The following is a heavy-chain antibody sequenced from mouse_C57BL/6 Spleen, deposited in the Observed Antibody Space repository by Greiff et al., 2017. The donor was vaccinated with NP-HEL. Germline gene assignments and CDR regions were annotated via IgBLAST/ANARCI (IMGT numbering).Heavy chain of an antibody. V-gene: IGHV1-50*01. CDR3: ARGGYDGSSYRVDY. Sequence: VQLQQPGAELVKPGASVKLTCKASGYTFTSYWMHWVKQRPGQGLEWIGEIDPSDSYTNYNQKFKGKATLTVYTSSSTAYMQLSSLTSEDSAVYYCARGGYDGSSYRVDYWGQGTTLTVSS. D-gene: IGHD1-1*01. CDR1: GYTFTSYW. CDR2: IDPSDSYT. J-gene: IGHJ2*01.